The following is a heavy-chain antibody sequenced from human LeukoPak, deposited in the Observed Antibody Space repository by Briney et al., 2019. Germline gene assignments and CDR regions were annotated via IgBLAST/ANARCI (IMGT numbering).Heavy chain of an antibody. CDR1: GFTFGSYW. D-gene: IGHD3-10*01. Sequence: GGSLRLSCAASGFTFGSYWMSWVRQAPGKGLVWVSRISGDGSSTCYADSVKGRFTISRDNTKNTLYLQMNSLRAKDTAVYYDASIYCSARHGHDYLFVCGKGTTVTVSS. CDR3: ASIYCSARHGHDYLFV. V-gene: IGHV3-74*01. J-gene: IGHJ6*03. CDR2: ISGDGSST.